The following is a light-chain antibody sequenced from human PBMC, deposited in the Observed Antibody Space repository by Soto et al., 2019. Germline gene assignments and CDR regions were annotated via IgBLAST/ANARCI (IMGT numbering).Light chain of an antibody. CDR1: QSVSSSY. CDR2: GES. J-gene: IGKJ5*01. Sequence: EIVLTQSPAPMSLSPGERATLSCRASQSVSSSYLAWYQQKPGQAPRLLIYGESRRATGIPDRFSGSGSGTEFTLTISSLQSEDFAVYYCQQYHNWPPITFGQGTRLEIK. CDR3: QQYHNWPPIT. V-gene: IGKV3-20*01.